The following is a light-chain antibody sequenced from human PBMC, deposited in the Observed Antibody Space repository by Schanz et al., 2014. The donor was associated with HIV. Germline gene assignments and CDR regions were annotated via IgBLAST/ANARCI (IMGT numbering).Light chain of an antibody. Sequence: EIVLTQSPGTLSLSPGERATLSCRASQSIGSTYLAWYQQKPGQAPRLLIYGATSRATGIPGRFSGSGSGTDFTLTINSLEPEDFAVYYCQQYATSSWTFGQGTKVEIK. CDR1: QSIGSTY. CDR3: QQYATSSWT. V-gene: IGKV3-20*01. J-gene: IGKJ1*01. CDR2: GAT.